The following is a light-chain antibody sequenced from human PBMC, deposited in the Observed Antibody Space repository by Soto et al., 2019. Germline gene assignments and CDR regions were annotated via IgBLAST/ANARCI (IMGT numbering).Light chain of an antibody. CDR2: DAS. CDR1: QSVSSDY. J-gene: IGKJ1*01. V-gene: IGKV3-20*01. CDR3: QQHSTSPT. Sequence: EIVLTQSAGTLSLSPGERATLSCRASQSVSSDYLAWYQQKPGQAPRLLIYDASSRATGIPDRFSGSGSGTDFTLTISRLEPEDIAVYYCQQHSTSPTFGQGTKVDIK.